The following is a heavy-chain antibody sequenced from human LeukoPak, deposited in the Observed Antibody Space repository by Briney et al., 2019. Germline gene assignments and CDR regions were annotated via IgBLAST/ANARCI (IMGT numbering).Heavy chain of an antibody. CDR3: ARHGDYYDSIGPGGNFDY. CDR2: IYYSGST. D-gene: IGHD3-22*01. J-gene: IGHJ4*02. Sequence: SETLSLTCTVSGGSISSSSYYWGWICQPPGKGLAWIGSIYYSGSTYYNPSLKSRVTISVDTSKNQFSLKLSSVTAADTAVYYCARHGDYYDSIGPGGNFDYWGQGTLVTVSS. V-gene: IGHV4-39*01. CDR1: GGSISSSSYY.